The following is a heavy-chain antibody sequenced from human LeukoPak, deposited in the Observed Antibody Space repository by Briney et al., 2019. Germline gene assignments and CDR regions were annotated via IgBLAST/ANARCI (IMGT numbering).Heavy chain of an antibody. J-gene: IGHJ3*02. D-gene: IGHD3-22*01. CDR1: GYTFTGYY. CDR3: ARDPLTYYYDTRRGAFDI. Sequence: GASVKVSCKASGYTFTGYYMHWVRQAPGQGLEWMGWINTNTGNPTYAQGFTGRFVFSLDTSVSTAYLQISSLKAEDTAVYYCARDPLTYYYDTRRGAFDIWGQGTMVTVSS. V-gene: IGHV7-4-1*02. CDR2: INTNTGNP.